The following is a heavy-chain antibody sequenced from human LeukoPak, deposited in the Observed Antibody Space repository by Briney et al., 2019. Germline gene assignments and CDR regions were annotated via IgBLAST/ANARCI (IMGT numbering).Heavy chain of an antibody. V-gene: IGHV3-15*01. J-gene: IGHJ4*02. CDR1: GFTFSNAW. CDR2: IKSKTDGGTT. Sequence: GGSLRLSCAASGFTFSNAWMSWVRQAPGKGLEWVGRIKSKTDGGTTDYAAPVKGRFTISRDDSKNTLYLQMNSLKTEDTAVYYCTTDLQYCSSTSCYTTWDWGQGTLVTVSS. CDR3: TTDLQYCSSTSCYTTWD. D-gene: IGHD2-2*02.